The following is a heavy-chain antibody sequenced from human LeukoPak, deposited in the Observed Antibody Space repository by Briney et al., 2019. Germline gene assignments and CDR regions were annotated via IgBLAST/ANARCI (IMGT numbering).Heavy chain of an antibody. CDR2: INHSGST. CDR1: GGSFSGYH. J-gene: IGHJ4*02. D-gene: IGHD3-10*01. V-gene: IGHV4-34*01. Sequence: PSETLSLTCAVYGGSFSGYHWSWIRQPPGKGLEWIGEINHSGSTNYNPSLKSRVTISVDTSKNQFSLKLSSVTAADTAVYYCARERYGSGVDYWGQGTLVTVSS. CDR3: ARERYGSGVDY.